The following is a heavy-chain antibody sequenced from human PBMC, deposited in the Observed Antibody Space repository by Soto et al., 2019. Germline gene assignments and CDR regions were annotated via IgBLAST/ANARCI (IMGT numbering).Heavy chain of an antibody. J-gene: IGHJ4*02. CDR1: GFTFSSYW. D-gene: IGHD3-10*01. CDR2: IKQDGSEK. Sequence: GGSLRLSCAGSGFTFSSYWMSWVRQAPGKGLEWVANIKQDGSEKYYVDSVKGRFTISRDNAKNSLYLQMNSLRAEDTAVYYCATSRSFDYWGQGTLVTVSS. V-gene: IGHV3-7*02. CDR3: ATSRSFDY.